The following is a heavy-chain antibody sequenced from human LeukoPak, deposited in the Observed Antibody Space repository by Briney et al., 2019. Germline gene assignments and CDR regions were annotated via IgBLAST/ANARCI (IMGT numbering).Heavy chain of an antibody. CDR1: GYTFPSYG. V-gene: IGHV1-2*02. CDR3: ARGAEAETSPLDF. D-gene: IGHD6-13*01. Sequence: ASVKVSCKASGYTFPSYGISWVRQPPGQGLEWLGWINPKSGAADYAQQFRGRVTMTRDTSINTDYMEMKRVTSDDTAVYYCARGAEAETSPLDFWGQGTLVIVS. J-gene: IGHJ4*02. CDR2: INPKSGAA.